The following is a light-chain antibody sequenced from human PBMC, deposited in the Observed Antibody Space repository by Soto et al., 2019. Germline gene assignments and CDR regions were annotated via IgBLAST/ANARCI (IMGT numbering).Light chain of an antibody. Sequence: QSVLTQPPSVSGAPGQMVTISCTGSHSNIGAGYDVHWYQQLPGTAPKLLIYGNSNRPSGVPDRFSGSKSGTSASLAITGLQAEDEADYYCQSYDNNLSGSVFGGGTKVTVL. V-gene: IGLV1-40*01. CDR1: HSNIGAGYD. J-gene: IGLJ2*01. CDR2: GNS. CDR3: QSYDNNLSGSV.